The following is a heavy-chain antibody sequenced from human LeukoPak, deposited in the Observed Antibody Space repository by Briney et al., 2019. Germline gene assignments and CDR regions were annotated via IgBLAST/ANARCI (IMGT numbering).Heavy chain of an antibody. CDR1: GYTFTSYG. Sequence: ASVKVSCKASGYTFTSYGISWVRQAPGQGLEWMGWISAYNGNTNYAQKLQGRVTMTTDTSTSTAYMELRSLRSDDMAVYYCARDHCSSTSCYFSYYYYGMDVWGQGTTVTVSS. CDR2: ISAYNGNT. V-gene: IGHV1-18*03. J-gene: IGHJ6*02. D-gene: IGHD2-2*01. CDR3: ARDHCSSTSCYFSYYYYGMDV.